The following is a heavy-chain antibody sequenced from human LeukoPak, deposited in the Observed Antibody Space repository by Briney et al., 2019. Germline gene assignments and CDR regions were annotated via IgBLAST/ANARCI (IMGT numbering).Heavy chain of an antibody. CDR3: ARAEVIAMSRRAFDI. CDR2: IYYSGST. V-gene: IGHV4-31*03. Sequence: PSQSLSHTCTVSGGSISSGGYYWSWIRQHPGKGLEWIGYIYYSGSTYYNPSLKSRVTISVDTSKNQFSLKLSSVTAADTAVYYCARAEVIAMSRRAFDIWGQGTMVTVSS. J-gene: IGHJ3*02. D-gene: IGHD2-21*01. CDR1: GGSISSGGYY.